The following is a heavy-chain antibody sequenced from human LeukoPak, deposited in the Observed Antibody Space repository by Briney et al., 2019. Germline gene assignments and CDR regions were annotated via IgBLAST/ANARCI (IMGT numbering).Heavy chain of an antibody. CDR2: ISGSGDRT. V-gene: IGHV3-23*01. CDR3: AKIQGYFDY. CDR1: GFTFSDYW. J-gene: IGHJ4*02. Sequence: GGSLRLSCAASGFTFSDYWMTWVRQAPGKGLVWVSAISGSGDRTYYADSVKGRFTISRDNPKNTLYLQLNSLRAEDTAVYYCAKIQGYFDYWGQGTLVTVSS.